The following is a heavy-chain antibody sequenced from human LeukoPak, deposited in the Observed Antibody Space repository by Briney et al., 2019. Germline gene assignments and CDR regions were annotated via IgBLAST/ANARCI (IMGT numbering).Heavy chain of an antibody. Sequence: SETLSLTCTVSGGSISSYYWSWIRQPPGKGLEWIGYIYYSGSTNYNPSLKSRATISVDTSKNQFSLKLSSVTAADTAVYYCARSTYYYDSSGYYLSEGTLVTVSS. J-gene: IGHJ4*02. CDR2: IYYSGST. CDR3: ARSTYYYDSSGYY. D-gene: IGHD3-22*01. V-gene: IGHV4-59*01. CDR1: GGSISSYY.